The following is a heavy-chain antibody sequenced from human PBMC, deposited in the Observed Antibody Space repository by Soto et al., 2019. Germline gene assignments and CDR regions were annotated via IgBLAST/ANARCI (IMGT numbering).Heavy chain of an antibody. D-gene: IGHD2-15*01. J-gene: IGHJ4*02. CDR2: IWYDGSNK. CDR3: ARGMVVAATPGYFDY. CDR1: GFTFSSYG. Sequence: PGGSLRLSCAASGFTFSSYGRHWVRQAPGKGLEWVAVIWYDGSNKYYADSVKGRFTISRDNSKNTLYLQMNSLRAEDTAVYFCARGMVVAATPGYFDYWGQGTLVTVSS. V-gene: IGHV3-33*01.